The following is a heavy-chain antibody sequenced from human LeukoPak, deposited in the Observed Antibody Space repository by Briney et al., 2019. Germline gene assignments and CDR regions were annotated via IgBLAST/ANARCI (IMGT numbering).Heavy chain of an antibody. V-gene: IGHV4-61*02. Sequence: SETLSLTCTVSGGSISSGSYYGSWIRQPAGKGLEWIGRIYTSGSTSYNPSLKSRVTISVDTSKNQFSLKLSSVTAADTAVYYCARDEMATTRAFDIWGQGTMVTVSS. CDR2: IYTSGST. CDR3: ARDEMATTRAFDI. CDR1: GGSISSGSYY. D-gene: IGHD5-24*01. J-gene: IGHJ3*02.